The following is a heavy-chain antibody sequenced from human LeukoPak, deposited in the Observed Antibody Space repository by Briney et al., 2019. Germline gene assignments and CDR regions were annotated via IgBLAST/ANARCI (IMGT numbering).Heavy chain of an antibody. J-gene: IGHJ5*02. V-gene: IGHV4-59*01. CDR1: GGSTSSYY. CDR2: ISYSGRT. CDR3: AREEYYHDSSGPKLRFVP. D-gene: IGHD3-22*01. Sequence: ETLSLTSTLSGGSTSSYYWSWIRQRPGKGLESIGYISYSGRTNENPSLKSRVNISVDTSNNQFSLKLSSLTAADTAVYYCAREEYYHDSSGPKLRFVPWAQGTLVTVSS.